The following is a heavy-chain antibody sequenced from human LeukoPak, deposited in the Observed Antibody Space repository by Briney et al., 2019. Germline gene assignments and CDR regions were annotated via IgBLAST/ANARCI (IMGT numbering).Heavy chain of an antibody. Sequence: PGGSLRLSCAASGFTFSSYAMSWVRQAPGKGLEWVSAISGSISGSDDSTYYADSVKGRFTISRDNSKNTLYLQMNSLRVEDTAVYYCAKGAGYSYGWTDYWGQGTLVTVSS. V-gene: IGHV3-23*01. D-gene: IGHD5-18*01. CDR2: ISGSISGSDDST. CDR3: AKGAGYSYGWTDY. CDR1: GFTFSSYA. J-gene: IGHJ4*02.